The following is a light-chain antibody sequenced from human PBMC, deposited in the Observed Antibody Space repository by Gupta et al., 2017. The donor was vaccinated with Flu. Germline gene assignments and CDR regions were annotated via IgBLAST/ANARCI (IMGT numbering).Light chain of an antibody. CDR1: SLSHQF. V-gene: IGLV3-25*03. Sequence: SYELTHPPSLSVPPGQTARITGSGDSLSHQFTYWYQQKPGQPPVPVIFKDTERPSGIPERFSGSNSGTTVTLTISGVQAEDEAAYYCQSAENSGTYVVFGGGTRLTV. J-gene: IGLJ3*02. CDR2: KDT. CDR3: QSAENSGTYVV.